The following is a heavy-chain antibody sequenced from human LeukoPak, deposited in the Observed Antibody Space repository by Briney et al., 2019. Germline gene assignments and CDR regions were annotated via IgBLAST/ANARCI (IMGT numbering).Heavy chain of an antibody. V-gene: IGHV3-30*02. CDR1: GFSFNDYG. Sequence: GGSLRLSCAASGFSFNDYGIHWVRQAPGKGLEWVAFIRYDGINKYYRDSVKGRFTISRDTSKNTLYLQMNSLRPEDTAVYHCAGARMDYYFDYWGQGTLVTVSS. CDR2: IRYDGINK. J-gene: IGHJ4*02. D-gene: IGHD1-14*01. CDR3: AGARMDYYFDY.